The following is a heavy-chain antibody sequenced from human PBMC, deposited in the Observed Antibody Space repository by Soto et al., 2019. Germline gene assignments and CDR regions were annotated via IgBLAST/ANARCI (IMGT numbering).Heavy chain of an antibody. Sequence: GGSLRLSCAASGFTFSRYWMHWVRQAPGKGPVWVSRIKSDGSSTSYADSVKGRFTISRDNAKNTLYLQMNSLRAEDTAVYYCAGVIAAAGSLFYFDYWGQGILVTVSS. CDR1: GFTFSRYW. D-gene: IGHD6-13*01. J-gene: IGHJ4*02. CDR2: IKSDGSST. CDR3: AGVIAAAGSLFYFDY. V-gene: IGHV3-74*01.